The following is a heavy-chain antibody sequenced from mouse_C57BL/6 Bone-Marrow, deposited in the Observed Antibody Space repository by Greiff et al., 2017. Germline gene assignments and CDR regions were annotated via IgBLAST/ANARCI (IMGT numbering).Heavy chain of an antibody. D-gene: IGHD2-5*01. CDR1: GFTFSSYG. CDR3: ARQRYFSSSWYFDV. J-gene: IGHJ1*03. V-gene: IGHV5-6*02. CDR2: ISIGGSYT. Sequence: EVKLEESGGDLVKPGGSLKLSCAASGFTFSSYGMSWVRQTPDKRLEWVATISIGGSYTYYPDSVKGRFTISRDNAKNTQYLQMSSLKSEDTAMYYCARQRYFSSSWYFDVWGTGTTVTVSS.